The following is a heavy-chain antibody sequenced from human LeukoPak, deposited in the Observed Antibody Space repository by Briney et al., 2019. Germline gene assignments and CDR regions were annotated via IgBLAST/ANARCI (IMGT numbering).Heavy chain of an antibody. V-gene: IGHV3-48*04. D-gene: IGHD1-26*01. CDR3: GRVARGNYYHFDS. J-gene: IGHJ4*02. CDR2: ISFNSETT. CDR1: GFTFSSFS. Sequence: GGSLRLSCAASGFTFSSFSLTWFRRAPGKGLEWLSYISFNSETTSYADSVKGRFTSSRDYAKNSLYLQMNSLRAEDTAVYYCGRVARGNYYHFDSWGQGTLVTVSS.